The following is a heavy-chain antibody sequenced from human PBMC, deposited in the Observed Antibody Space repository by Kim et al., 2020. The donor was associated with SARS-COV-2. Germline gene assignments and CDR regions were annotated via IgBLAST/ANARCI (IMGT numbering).Heavy chain of an antibody. D-gene: IGHD3-9*01. Sequence: GGSLRLSCAASGFTFSSYGMHWVRQAPGKGLEWVAVISYDGSNKYYADSVKGRFTISRDNSKNTLYLQMNSLRAEDTAVYYCAKDSYGVDILTGYYPKQFVDYYYYGMDVWGQGTTVTVSS. CDR1: GFTFSSYG. CDR3: AKDSYGVDILTGYYPKQFVDYYYYGMDV. V-gene: IGHV3-30*18. J-gene: IGHJ6*02. CDR2: ISYDGSNK.